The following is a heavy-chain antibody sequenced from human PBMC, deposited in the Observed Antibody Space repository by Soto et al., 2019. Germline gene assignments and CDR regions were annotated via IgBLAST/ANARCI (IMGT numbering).Heavy chain of an antibody. CDR2: ISSSGSTI. J-gene: IGHJ5*02. Sequence: EVQLVESGGGLVQPGGSLRLSCAASGFTFSSYEMNWVRQAPGKGLEWVSYISSSGSTIYYAESVKGRFTISRDNAKNSLYLQMNSLRAEDTAVYYCARETHNWFDPWGQGTLVTVSS. CDR3: ARETHNWFDP. V-gene: IGHV3-48*03. CDR1: GFTFSSYE.